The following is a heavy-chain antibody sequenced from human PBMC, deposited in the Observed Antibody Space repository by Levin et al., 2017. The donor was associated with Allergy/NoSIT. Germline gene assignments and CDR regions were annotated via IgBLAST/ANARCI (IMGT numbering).Heavy chain of an antibody. CDR3: ARGGRAYCGGDCYSEEAAFDI. D-gene: IGHD2-21*02. CDR2: IIPIFGTA. V-gene: IGHV1-69*13. CDR1: GGTFSSYA. J-gene: IGHJ3*02. Sequence: SVKVSCKASGGTFSSYAISWVRQAPGQGLEWMGGIIPIFGTANYAQKFQGRVTITADESTSTAYMELSSLRSEDTAVYYCARGGRAYCGGDCYSEEAAFDIWGQGTMVTVSS.